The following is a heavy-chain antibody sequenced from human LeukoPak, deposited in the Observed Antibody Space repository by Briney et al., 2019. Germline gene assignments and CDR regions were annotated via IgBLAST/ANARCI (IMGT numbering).Heavy chain of an antibody. CDR1: GFTFSSYA. J-gene: IGHJ4*02. Sequence: AGGSLRLSCAASGFTFSSYAMSWVRQAPGKGPEWVSAISGSGGSTYYADSVKGRFTISRDNSKNTLYLQMNSLRAEDTAVYYCAKDKFEGYYDSSGYNYYFDYWGQGTLVTVSS. V-gene: IGHV3-23*01. D-gene: IGHD3-22*01. CDR2: ISGSGGST. CDR3: AKDKFEGYYDSSGYNYYFDY.